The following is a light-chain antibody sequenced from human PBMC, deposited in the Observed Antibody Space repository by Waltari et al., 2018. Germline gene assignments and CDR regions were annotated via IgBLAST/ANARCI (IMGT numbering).Light chain of an antibody. CDR2: GAS. J-gene: IGKJ4*01. V-gene: IGKV3-15*01. CDR1: QSVSSN. Sequence: ETGMTQSPDTLSVSAGERATLSCRASQSVSSNLAWYQHKPGQATSLLIYGASIMATGIPARFRCSGSGTEFTLTISSLQSEDFAVYYCQQYNNWPLTFGGGTKVEIK. CDR3: QQYNNWPLT.